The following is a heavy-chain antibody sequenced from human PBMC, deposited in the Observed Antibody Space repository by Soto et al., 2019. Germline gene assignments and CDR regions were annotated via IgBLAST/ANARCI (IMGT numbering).Heavy chain of an antibody. D-gene: IGHD3-3*01. CDR1: GGSISSGDYY. CDR3: ARVLYDFRSGSNLHYWFDP. V-gene: IGHV4-30-4*01. CDR2: IYYSGST. J-gene: IGHJ5*02. Sequence: PSETLSLTCTVSGGSISSGDYYWSWIRQPPGKGLEWIGYIYYSGSTYYNPSLKSRVTISVDTSKNQFSLKLSSVTAADTTVYYCARVLYDFRSGSNLHYWFDPWGQGTLVTVSS.